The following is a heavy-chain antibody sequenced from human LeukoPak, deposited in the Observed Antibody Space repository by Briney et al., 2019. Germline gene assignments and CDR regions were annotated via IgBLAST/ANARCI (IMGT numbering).Heavy chain of an antibody. CDR1: GFTFDDYA. D-gene: IGHD3-16*01. CDR2: ISYEGSNT. V-gene: IGHV3-30*18. CDR3: AKDKLMVTFGASVADYGMDV. J-gene: IGHJ6*02. Sequence: PGRSLRLSCAASGFTFDDYAMHWVRQAPGKGLEWVALISYEGSNTYYGDSVKGRFTISRDNSQSTLYLEMNSLRPEDTGVYFCAKDKLMVTFGASVADYGMDVWGQGTTVTVSS.